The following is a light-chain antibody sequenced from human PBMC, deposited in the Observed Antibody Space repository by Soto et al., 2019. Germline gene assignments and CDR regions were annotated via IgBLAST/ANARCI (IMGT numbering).Light chain of an antibody. CDR3: QQYGTTPGT. CDR1: QSVRSNF. Sequence: EIVLTQSPGTLSLSPGERATLFCRASQSVRSNFFAWYQHKPGQAPMLLISGASSRATGIPDRFSGSGSGTDFTLTISRLEPEDFALYSCQQYGTTPGTFGQGTKLEIK. CDR2: GAS. J-gene: IGKJ2*02. V-gene: IGKV3-20*01.